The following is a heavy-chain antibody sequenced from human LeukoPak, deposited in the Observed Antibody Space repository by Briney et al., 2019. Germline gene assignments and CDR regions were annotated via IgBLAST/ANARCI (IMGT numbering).Heavy chain of an antibody. CDR1: KFTFSHYG. Sequence: PGRSLRLSCAASKFTFSHYGMHWVRQAPGEGLQWVAVIWSDGSNQYYADSVKGRFTISRDNSNNMVYLQMNSLRADDTGVYYCAKDAQRGFDYSNSLEYWGQGALVTVSS. CDR2: IWSDGSNQ. J-gene: IGHJ4*02. V-gene: IGHV3-33*06. CDR3: AKDAQRGFDYSNSLEY. D-gene: IGHD4-11*01.